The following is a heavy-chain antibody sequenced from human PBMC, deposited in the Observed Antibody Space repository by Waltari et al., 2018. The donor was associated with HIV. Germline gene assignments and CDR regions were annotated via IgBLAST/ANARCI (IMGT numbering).Heavy chain of an antibody. V-gene: IGHV3-9*01. D-gene: IGHD3-22*01. CDR3: AKAYDSSGFQYYFDY. J-gene: IGHJ4*02. Sequence: EVTLVESGGDLVQPGRSLSVSWAASGFPFAVYAMHWVRQAPGKDLELVSCINWNSDNICYADSVKGRFTIARDHAKNSLYLQMNSLRPEDTALYYCAKAYDSSGFQYYFDYWGQGTLVTVSS. CDR2: INWNSDNI. CDR1: GFPFAVYA.